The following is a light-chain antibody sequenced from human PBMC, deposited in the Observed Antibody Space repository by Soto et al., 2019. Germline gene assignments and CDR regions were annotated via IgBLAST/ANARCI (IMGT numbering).Light chain of an antibody. CDR3: SAFTGSSYV. V-gene: IGLV2-14*01. CDR2: DVS. CDR1: SSDVGGNKY. Sequence: QSALTQPASVSGSPGQSITISCTGTSSDVGGNKYVSWYQQNPGKAPKLMICDVSNRPSGVSNRFSGSKSGNTASLTISGLQAEDEADYYCSAFTGSSYVFGTGTKVTVL. J-gene: IGLJ1*01.